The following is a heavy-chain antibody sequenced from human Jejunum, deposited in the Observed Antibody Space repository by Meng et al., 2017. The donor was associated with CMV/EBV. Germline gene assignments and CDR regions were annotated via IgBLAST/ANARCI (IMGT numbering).Heavy chain of an antibody. V-gene: IGHV3-11*04. Sequence: SGVTFGDYYRSWIRQAPGKGLEWVSYISSSGSTIYYADSVKGRFTISRDNAKNSLYLQMNSLRAEDTAVYYCARDLCSSTSCYLGSDYWGQGTLVTVSS. D-gene: IGHD2-2*01. CDR2: ISSSGSTI. J-gene: IGHJ4*02. CDR3: ARDLCSSTSCYLGSDY. CDR1: GVTFGDYY.